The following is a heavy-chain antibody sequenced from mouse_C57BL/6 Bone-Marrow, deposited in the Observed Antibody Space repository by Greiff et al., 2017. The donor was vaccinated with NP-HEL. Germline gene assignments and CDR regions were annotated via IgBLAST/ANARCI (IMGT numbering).Heavy chain of an antibody. CDR2: IDPETGGT. CDR3: TRFRAYYSPWFAY. V-gene: IGHV1-15*01. CDR1: GYTFTDYE. Sequence: VKLMESGAELVRPGASVTLSCKASGYTFTDYEMHWVKQTPVHGLEWIGAIDPETGGTAYNQKFKGKAILTADKSSSTAYMELRSLTSEDSAVYYCTRFRAYYSPWFAYWGQGTLVTVSA. D-gene: IGHD2-12*01. J-gene: IGHJ3*01.